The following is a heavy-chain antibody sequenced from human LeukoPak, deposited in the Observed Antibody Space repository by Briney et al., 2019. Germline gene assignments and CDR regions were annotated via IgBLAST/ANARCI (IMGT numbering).Heavy chain of an antibody. J-gene: IGHJ4*02. D-gene: IGHD1-14*01. CDR3: ARGGNLEN. CDR1: GFPFSDYS. Sequence: PGGSLRLSCAASGFPFSDYSMNWVRQAPGKGLEWVANINEDGGERHYVDTVKGRFTISRDNAKNSLYLQMNSLRAEDTAVYYCARGGNLENWGRGTLVTVSS. V-gene: IGHV3-7*01. CDR2: INEDGGER.